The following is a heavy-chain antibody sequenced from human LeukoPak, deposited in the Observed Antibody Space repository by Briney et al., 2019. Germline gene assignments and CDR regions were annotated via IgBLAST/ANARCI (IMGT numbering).Heavy chain of an antibody. Sequence: PSETLSLTCTVSGGSISSYYWSWVRQPPGKGLEWGGYIYYSGSTNYNPSLKSRVTISVDTSKTQFSLKLSSVTAADTAVYYCARARKREYSYSGFWFDPWGQGTLVTVSS. CDR3: ARARKREYSYSGFWFDP. J-gene: IGHJ5*02. CDR2: IYYSGST. V-gene: IGHV4-59*12. D-gene: IGHD5-18*01. CDR1: GGSISSYY.